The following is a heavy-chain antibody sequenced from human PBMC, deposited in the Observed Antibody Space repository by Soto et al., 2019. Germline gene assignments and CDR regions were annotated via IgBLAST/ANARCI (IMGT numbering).Heavy chain of an antibody. J-gene: IGHJ4*02. CDR3: AKSGYSGYDLDY. Sequence: QMQLVESGGGVVQPGRSLRLSCVASGFTFSHYGMHWVRQSPGKGLEWVATLSSDGGNKYHADSVKGRFNISKDNSKNTLYLQMNSLRVEDTALYYCAKSGYSGYDLDYWGQGTLVTVSS. CDR1: GFTFSHYG. V-gene: IGHV3-30*18. CDR2: LSSDGGNK. D-gene: IGHD5-12*01.